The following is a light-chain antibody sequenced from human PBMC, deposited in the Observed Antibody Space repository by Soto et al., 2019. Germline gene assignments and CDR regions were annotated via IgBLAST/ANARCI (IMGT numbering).Light chain of an antibody. CDR1: SSDLGGYNY. J-gene: IGLJ3*02. CDR3: SSNAGSNDLRV. V-gene: IGLV2-8*01. CDR2: EVS. Sequence: QSALTQPPSASGSPGQSVTISCTGTSSDLGGYNYVSWYQQHPGKAPKLMIYEVSKRPSGVSDRFSGSKSGNTASLTVSGLQTEDEADYYCSSNAGSNDLRVFGGGTKLTVL.